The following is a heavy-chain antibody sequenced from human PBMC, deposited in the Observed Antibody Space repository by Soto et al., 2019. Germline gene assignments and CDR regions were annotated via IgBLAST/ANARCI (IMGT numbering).Heavy chain of an antibody. CDR3: ARGHSIFYGMDV. CDR2: ISSSGNTI. J-gene: IGHJ6*02. V-gene: IGHV3-11*01. CDR1: GFTFSDYY. D-gene: IGHD2-21*01. Sequence: QVQLVESGGGLVKTGGSLRLSCAASGFTFSDYYMNWFRQAPGKGLEGVSYISSSGNTIYYADSVKGRFTISRDIAKNSLFLQMNSLRAEDTALYYCARGHSIFYGMDVWGQWTTVTVSS.